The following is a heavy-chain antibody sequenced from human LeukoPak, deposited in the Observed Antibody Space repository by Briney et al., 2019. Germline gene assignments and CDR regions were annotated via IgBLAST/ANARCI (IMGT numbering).Heavy chain of an antibody. J-gene: IGHJ5*02. CDR1: GFTFSSYW. D-gene: IGHD3-10*01. Sequence: GGSLRLSCAASGFTFSSYWMSWVRQAPGKGLEWVANIKQDGSEKYFVDSVKGRFTISRDNAKNSLYLQMNSLRAEDTAVYYCAREYLDLLWFGELLPPAFAHWGQGTLVTVSS. CDR3: AREYLDLLWFGELLPPAFAH. V-gene: IGHV3-7*03. CDR2: IKQDGSEK.